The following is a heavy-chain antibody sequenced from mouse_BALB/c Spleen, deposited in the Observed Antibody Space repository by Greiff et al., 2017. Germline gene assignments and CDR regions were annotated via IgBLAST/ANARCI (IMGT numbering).Heavy chain of an antibody. V-gene: IGHV1-15*01. CDR3: TRRRSTMITFLDY. D-gene: IGHD2-4*01. J-gene: IGHJ2*01. CDR2: IDPETGGT. CDR1: GYTFTDYE. Sequence: QVQLKESGAELVRPGASVTLSCKASGYTFTDYEMHWVKQTPVHGLEWIGAIDPETGGTAYNQKFKGKATLTADKSSSTAYMELRSLTSEDSAVYYCTRRRSTMITFLDYWGQGTTVTVSS.